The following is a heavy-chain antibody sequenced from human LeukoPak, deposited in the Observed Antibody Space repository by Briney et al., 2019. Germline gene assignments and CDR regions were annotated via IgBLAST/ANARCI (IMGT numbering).Heavy chain of an antibody. CDR2: IYYTGST. Sequence: PSETLSLICTVSGGSISSNNWSWLRQPPGKGLEWIGYIYYTGSTNCNPSLKSRVTISVDTSKNQFSLKMTSMTAADTAVYYCVRHAETDAFDIWGQGTVVTVSS. CDR3: VRHAETDAFDI. V-gene: IGHV4-59*08. J-gene: IGHJ3*02. CDR1: GGSISSNN.